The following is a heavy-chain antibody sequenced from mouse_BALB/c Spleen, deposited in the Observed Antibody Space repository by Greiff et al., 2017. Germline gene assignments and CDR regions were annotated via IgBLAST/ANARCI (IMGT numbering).Heavy chain of an antibody. CDR2: IRNKANGYTT. V-gene: IGHV7-3*02. CDR1: GFTFTDYY. J-gene: IGHJ4*01. CDR3: ARDGGPGYYRYDGSYAMDY. Sequence: EVQVVESGGGLVQPGGSLRLSCATSGFTFTDYYMSWVRQPPGKALEWLGFIRNKANGYTTEYSASVKGRFTISRDNSQSILYLQMNTLRAEDSATYYCARDGGPGYYRYDGSYAMDYWGQGTSVTVSS. D-gene: IGHD2-14*01.